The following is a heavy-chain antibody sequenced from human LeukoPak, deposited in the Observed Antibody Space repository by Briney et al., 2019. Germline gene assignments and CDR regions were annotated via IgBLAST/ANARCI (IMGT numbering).Heavy chain of an antibody. D-gene: IGHD3-10*01. CDR2: IIPIFGTA. V-gene: IGHV1-69*13. CDR1: GGTFSSYA. J-gene: IGHJ4*02. CDR3: ARDLNYYGSGSFRGFDY. Sequence: SVKASCKASGGTFSSYAISWVRQAPGQGLEWMGGIIPIFGTANYAQKFQGRVTITADESTSTAYMELSSLRSEDTAVYYCARDLNYYGSGSFRGFDYWGQGTLVTVSS.